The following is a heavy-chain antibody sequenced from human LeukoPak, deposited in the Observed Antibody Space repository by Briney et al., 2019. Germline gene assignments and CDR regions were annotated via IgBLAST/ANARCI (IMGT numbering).Heavy chain of an antibody. CDR2: ISGSGGST. CDR1: GFTFSSYG. J-gene: IGHJ6*03. Sequence: GGSLRLSWAASGFTFSSYGMSWVRQAPGKGLEWVSAISGSGGSTYYADSVKGRFTISRDNSKNPLYLQMNSLRAEDTAVYYCAKGGEWLVASAYYYYYMDVWGKGTTVTISS. CDR3: AKGGEWLVASAYYYYYMDV. D-gene: IGHD6-19*01. V-gene: IGHV3-23*01.